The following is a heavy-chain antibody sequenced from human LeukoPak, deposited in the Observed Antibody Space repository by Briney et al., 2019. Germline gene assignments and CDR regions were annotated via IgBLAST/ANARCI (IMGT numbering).Heavy chain of an antibody. CDR3: ARDYRPSYCSGGSCPYYYFDY. J-gene: IGHJ4*02. Sequence: SETLSLTCTVSGGSISSSSYYWGWIRQPPGKGLEWIGSIYYSGSTYYNPSLKSRVTISVDTSKNQFSLKLSSVTAADTAVYYCARDYRPSYCSGGSCPYYYFDYWGQGTLVTVSS. CDR1: GGSISSSSYY. D-gene: IGHD2-15*01. CDR2: IYYSGST. V-gene: IGHV4-39*07.